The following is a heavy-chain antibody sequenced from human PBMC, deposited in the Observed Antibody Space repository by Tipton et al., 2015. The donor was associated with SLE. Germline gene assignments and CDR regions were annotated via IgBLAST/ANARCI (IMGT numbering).Heavy chain of an antibody. CDR1: GGSISSTSDY. CDR2: IYYSGST. Sequence: TLSLTCTVSGGSISSTSDYWGWIRQPPGKGLEWIGSIYYSGSTFHNPSLRSRVTISVDTSKNQFSLKLTSVTAADTAVYYCASRIVGALYYLDYWGQGTLVTVSS. V-gene: IGHV4-39*07. J-gene: IGHJ4*02. D-gene: IGHD1-26*01. CDR3: ASRIVGALYYLDY.